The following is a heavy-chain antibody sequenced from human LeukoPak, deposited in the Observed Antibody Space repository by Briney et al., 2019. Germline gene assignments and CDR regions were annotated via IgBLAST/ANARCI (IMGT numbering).Heavy chain of an antibody. Sequence: SETLSLTCAVYGGSFSGYYWSRIRQPPGKGLEWIGEINHSGSTNYNPSLKSRVTISVDTSKNQFSLKLSSVTAADTAVYSARGKPYFDYWGQGTLVTVSS. J-gene: IGHJ4*02. CDR2: INHSGST. D-gene: IGHD4-23*01. CDR3: RGKPYFDY. V-gene: IGHV4-34*01. CDR1: GGSFSGYY.